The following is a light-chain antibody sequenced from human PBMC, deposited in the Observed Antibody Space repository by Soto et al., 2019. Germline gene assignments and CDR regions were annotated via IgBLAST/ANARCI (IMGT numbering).Light chain of an antibody. CDR2: DAS. CDR3: QQFKDYVRR. J-gene: IGKJ1*01. V-gene: IGKV1-5*01. Sequence: DIQIPQSSSTLSASVGDRVTITCRASQNIERYMAWYQQKPGRAPSLIIYDASTLERGVPSRFSGSGSGTEFTLIISNLQPEDFATYYCQQFKDYVRRFAQGAKVDI. CDR1: QNIERY.